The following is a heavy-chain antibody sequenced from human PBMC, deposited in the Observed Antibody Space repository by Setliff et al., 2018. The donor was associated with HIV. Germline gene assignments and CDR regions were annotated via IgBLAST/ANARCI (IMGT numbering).Heavy chain of an antibody. D-gene: IGHD1-26*01. CDR1: GYTFSSYG. J-gene: IGHJ1*01. V-gene: IGHV1-18*01. CDR2: ISADNGNT. CDR3: ARDRWELLRRPEYFQH. Sequence: ASVKVSCKASGYTFSSYGVNWVRQAPGQGLEWMGWISADNGNTKYAQKFQGRVTITTDTSTRTVYMELRSLRSDDTAVYYCARDRWELLRRPEYFQHWGQGARVTVPQ.